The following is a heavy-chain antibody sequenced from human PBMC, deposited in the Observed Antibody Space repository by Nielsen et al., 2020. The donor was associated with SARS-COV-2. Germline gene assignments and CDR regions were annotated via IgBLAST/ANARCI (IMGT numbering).Heavy chain of an antibody. V-gene: IGHV3-21*01. J-gene: IGHJ6*03. D-gene: IGHD3-3*01. CDR2: ISSSSSYI. CDR3: ARWPGDIERITIFGASYYMDV. CDR1: GFTFSSYS. Sequence: GESLKISCAASGFTFSSYSMNWVRQAPGKGLEWVSSISSSSSYIYYADSVKGRFTISRDNAKNSLYLQMNSLRAEDTAVYYCARWPGDIERITIFGASYYMDVWGKGTTVTVSS.